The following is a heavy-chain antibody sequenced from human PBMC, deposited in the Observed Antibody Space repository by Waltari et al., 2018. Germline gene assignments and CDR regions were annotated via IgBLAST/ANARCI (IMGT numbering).Heavy chain of an antibody. J-gene: IGHJ5*02. V-gene: IGHV4-4*02. CDR1: GGSISSSNW. CDR3: ARRGCSSTSCRSGFDP. D-gene: IGHD2-2*01. CDR2: IYHSGST. Sequence: QVQLQESGPGLVKPSGTLSLTCAVSGGSISSSNWWSWVRQPPGKGLEWIGEIYHSGSTNYTPSLKRRVTISVDKAKNQFSLKLSSVTAADTAVYYCARRGCSSTSCRSGFDPWGQGTLVTVSS.